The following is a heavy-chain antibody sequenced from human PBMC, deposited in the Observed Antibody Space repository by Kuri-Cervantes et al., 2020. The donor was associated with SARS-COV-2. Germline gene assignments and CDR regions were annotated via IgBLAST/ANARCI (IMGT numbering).Heavy chain of an antibody. V-gene: IGHV4-59*12. Sequence: GSLRLSCTVSGGSISSYYWSWIRQPPGKGLEWIGEINHSGSTNYNPSLKSRVTISVDTSKNQFSLKLSSVTAADTAVYYCAREFPQGRIFGVVPTRYYYYYMDVWGKGTTVTVSS. CDR2: INHSGST. CDR3: AREFPQGRIFGVVPTRYYYYYMDV. CDR1: GGSISSYY. J-gene: IGHJ6*03. D-gene: IGHD3-3*01.